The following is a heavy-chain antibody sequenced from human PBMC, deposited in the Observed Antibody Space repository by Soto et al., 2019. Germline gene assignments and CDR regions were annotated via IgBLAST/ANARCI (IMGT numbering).Heavy chain of an antibody. CDR3: ARGPDNGGYVRGWLDP. Sequence: ASVKVSCKASGYTFTSYDINWVRQATGQGLEWMGWMNPNSGNTGYAQKFQGRVTMTRNTSISTAYMELSSLRSEDTAVYYCARGPDNGGYVRGWLDPWGQGCLVTVCS. CDR1: GYTFTSYD. D-gene: IGHD4-17*01. J-gene: IGHJ5*02. CDR2: MNPNSGNT. V-gene: IGHV1-8*01.